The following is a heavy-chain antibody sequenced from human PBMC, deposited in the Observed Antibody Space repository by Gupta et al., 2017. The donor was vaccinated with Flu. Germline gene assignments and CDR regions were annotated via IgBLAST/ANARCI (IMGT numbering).Heavy chain of an antibody. J-gene: IGHJ5*02. CDR2: ISPRGTA. Sequence: FFWSWIRQPPGKGLEWIGEISPRGTANYSPSLKSRITISLDTSTRRFSLTLNSVTAADTAVYYCARERYGDWFRADSWGQGTLVTVSS. D-gene: IGHD4-17*01. CDR3: ARERYGDWFRADS. V-gene: IGHV4-34*01. CDR1: FF.